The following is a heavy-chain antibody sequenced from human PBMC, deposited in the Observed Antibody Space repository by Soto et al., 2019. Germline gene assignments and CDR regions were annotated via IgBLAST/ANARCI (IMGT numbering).Heavy chain of an antibody. CDR2: IIPIFGTA. Sequence: SVKVSCKASGGTFSSYAISWVRQAPGQGLEWMGGIIPIFGTANYAQKFQGRVTITADESTSTAYMELSSLRSEDTAVYYCARCVGSGWSKGWFDPWGQGTLVTVSS. CDR3: ARCVGSGWSKGWFDP. D-gene: IGHD6-19*01. V-gene: IGHV1-69*13. J-gene: IGHJ5*02. CDR1: GGTFSSYA.